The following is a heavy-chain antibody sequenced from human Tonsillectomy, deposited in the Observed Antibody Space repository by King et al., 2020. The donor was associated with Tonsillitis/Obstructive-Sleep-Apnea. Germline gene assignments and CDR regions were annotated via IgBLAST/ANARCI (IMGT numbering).Heavy chain of an antibody. Sequence: EVQLVESGGGLVEPGGSLTISCTASGFTFNDAWMNWVRQAPGQGLEWVGRIKSKTDGGTTSYAAPVKGRFTISRDDSNNTLFLLMNSLKTEDTAVYYCTAEPATTVTNWGHGTLVTVSS. V-gene: IGHV3-15*07. J-gene: IGHJ4*01. CDR1: GFTFNDAW. CDR3: TAEPATTVTN. D-gene: IGHD4-17*01. CDR2: IKSKTDGGTT.